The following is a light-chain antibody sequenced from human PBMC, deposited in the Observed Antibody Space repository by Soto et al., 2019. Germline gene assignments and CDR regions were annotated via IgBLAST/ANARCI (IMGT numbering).Light chain of an antibody. CDR2: DVT. CDR1: SSDVGAYKF. J-gene: IGLJ1*01. Sequence: QSVLTQPPSASGSPGQSVTISCTGTSSDVGAYKFVSWYQQNPGKAPKLIIYDVTKRPTGVPDRFSGSKSGNTASQTVSGLQAEDEADYYCSSYAGNSNYVFGSGTKVTVL. CDR3: SSYAGNSNYV. V-gene: IGLV2-8*01.